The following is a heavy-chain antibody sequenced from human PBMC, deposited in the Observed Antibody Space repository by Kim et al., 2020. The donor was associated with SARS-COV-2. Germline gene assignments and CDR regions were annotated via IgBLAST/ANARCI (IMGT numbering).Heavy chain of an antibody. CDR3: AKDPYYVFWSGYYFDY. CDR2: ISGRGGST. CDR1: GFTFSNYA. J-gene: IGHJ4*02. D-gene: IGHD3-3*01. V-gene: IGHV3-23*01. Sequence: GGSLRLSCAASGFTFSNYAMSWVRQAPGKGLEWVSAISGRGGSTYYADSVKGRFTISRDNSKNTVYLQMNSLRAEDTAVYYCAKDPYYVFWSGYYFDYWGQGTLVTVSS.